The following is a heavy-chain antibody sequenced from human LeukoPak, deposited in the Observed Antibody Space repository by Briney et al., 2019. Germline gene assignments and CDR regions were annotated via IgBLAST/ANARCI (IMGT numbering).Heavy chain of an antibody. D-gene: IGHD6-19*01. V-gene: IGHV4-38-2*02. CDR2: ISHSGST. J-gene: IGHJ4*02. Sequence: SETLSLTCTVSGYSISKDYFWGWIRQPPGKGLEWVGSISHSGSTYYNPSLKSRVTISVDTSKNQFSLKLSSVTAADTAVYYCARTQGYTSGWYDGDYWSQGTLVTVSS. CDR1: GYSISKDYF. CDR3: ARTQGYTSGWYDGDY.